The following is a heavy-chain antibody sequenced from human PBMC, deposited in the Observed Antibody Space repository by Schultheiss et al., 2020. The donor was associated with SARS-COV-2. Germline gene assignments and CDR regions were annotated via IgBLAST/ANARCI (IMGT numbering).Heavy chain of an antibody. Sequence: GSLRLSCAASGFTFTNAWMSWVRQAPGKGLEWVSAISGSGGSTYYADSVKGRFTISRDNAKNSLYLQMNSLRAEDTAVYYCARDLDYDSSGYWDYWGQGTLVTVSS. CDR1: GFTFTNAW. D-gene: IGHD3-22*01. V-gene: IGHV3-21*01. J-gene: IGHJ4*02. CDR3: ARDLDYDSSGYWDY. CDR2: ISGSGGST.